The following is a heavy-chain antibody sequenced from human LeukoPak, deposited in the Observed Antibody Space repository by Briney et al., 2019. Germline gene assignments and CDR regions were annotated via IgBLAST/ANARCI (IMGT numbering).Heavy chain of an antibody. Sequence: GESLKVSCKGSGYSFSSYWIGWVRQMPGKGLEWMGIVYPGDSDTRYSPSFQGQVTISADKSISTAYLQWSSLKASDTAMYYCARQGYDSGSYSIDYWGQGTLATVSS. CDR2: VYPGDSDT. J-gene: IGHJ4*02. V-gene: IGHV5-51*01. D-gene: IGHD3-10*01. CDR1: GYSFSSYW. CDR3: ARQGYDSGSYSIDY.